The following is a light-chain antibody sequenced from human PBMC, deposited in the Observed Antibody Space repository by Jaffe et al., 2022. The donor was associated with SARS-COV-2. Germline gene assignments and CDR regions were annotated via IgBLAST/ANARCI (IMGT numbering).Light chain of an antibody. CDR3: QQSFSTPWT. J-gene: IGKJ1*01. V-gene: IGKV1-39*01. CDR2: AAS. Sequence: DIQMTQSPSSLSASVGDRLTITCRASQSVSSYLNWYQQKPGKAPTLLIYAASSLQGGVPSRFSGSGSGTHFTLTISSLQPEDFATYYCQQSFSTPWTFGQGTKVEIK. CDR1: QSVSSY.